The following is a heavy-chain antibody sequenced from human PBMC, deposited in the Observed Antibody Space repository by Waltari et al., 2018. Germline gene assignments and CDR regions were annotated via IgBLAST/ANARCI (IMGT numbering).Heavy chain of an antibody. CDR1: GFTFSDPY. D-gene: IGHD3-10*01. CDR3: ARAPSWYGSGPDY. CDR2: SKNKANSYTT. Sequence: EVQLVESGGGLVQPGGSLRLSCAASGFTFSDPYMDWVRQAPGKGLEWVGRSKNKANSYTTQYAASVKGRFTISRDDSKNSLYLQMNSLKTEDTAVYYCARAPSWYGSGPDYWGQGTLVTVSS. V-gene: IGHV3-72*01. J-gene: IGHJ4*02.